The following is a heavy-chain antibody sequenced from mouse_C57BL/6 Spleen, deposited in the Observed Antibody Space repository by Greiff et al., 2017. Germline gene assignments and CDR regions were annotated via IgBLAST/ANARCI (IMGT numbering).Heavy chain of an antibody. CDR3: ARSRGYYAMDY. CDR1: GYTFTSYW. V-gene: IGHV1-64*01. CDR2: IHPNSGST. Sequence: VQLQQSGAELVKPGASVKLSCKASGYTFTSYWMHWVKQRPGQGLEWIGMIHPNSGSTNYNEKFKSKATLTVDKSSSTAYMQLSSLTSEDSAVYYCARSRGYYAMDYWGQGTSVTVSS. J-gene: IGHJ4*01.